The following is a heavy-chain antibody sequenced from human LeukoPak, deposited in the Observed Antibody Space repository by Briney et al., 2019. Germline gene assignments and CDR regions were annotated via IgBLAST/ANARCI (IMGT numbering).Heavy chain of an antibody. CDR1: GDSINSLDL. Sequence: PSGPLSLTCTVSGDSINSLDLWSWVRQPPGKGLEWIGEMYLSGTTHSNPSVKSRVTISIDKSKNQFFLNLSSVTAADTAVYYCAGLVGRYSSGLYYYYFDYWGQGTLVTVSS. J-gene: IGHJ4*02. CDR3: AGLVGRYSSGLYYYYFDY. CDR2: MYLSGTT. D-gene: IGHD3-22*01. V-gene: IGHV4-4*02.